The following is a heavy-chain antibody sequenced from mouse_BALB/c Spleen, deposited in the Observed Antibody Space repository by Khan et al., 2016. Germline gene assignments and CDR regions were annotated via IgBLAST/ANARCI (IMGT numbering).Heavy chain of an antibody. Sequence: VQLQQPGAELVKPGASVKLSCTASGFNIKDTFMHWVKQRPEQGLEWIGRIDPASGNTRYDPKFQGKATITADTSSNTAYMQLSSLTSEDTAFYYCARRGPIYYYGSTSGYWGQGTTLTVSS. D-gene: IGHD1-1*01. V-gene: IGHV14-3*02. CDR3: ARRGPIYYYGSTSGY. J-gene: IGHJ2*01. CDR2: IDPASGNT. CDR1: GFNIKDTF.